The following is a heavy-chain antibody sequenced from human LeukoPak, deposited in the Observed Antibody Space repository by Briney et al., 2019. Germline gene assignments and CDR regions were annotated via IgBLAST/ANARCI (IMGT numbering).Heavy chain of an antibody. Sequence: GGSLRLSCAASGFTFSSYGMHWVRQAPGKGLEWVAVISYDGSNKYYADSVKGRFTISRDNSKNTLYLQMNSLRAEDMALYYCARGATDYYYYMDVWGKGTTVTVSS. J-gene: IGHJ6*03. CDR1: GFTFSSYG. D-gene: IGHD1-26*01. V-gene: IGHV3-30*03. CDR3: ARGATDYYYYMDV. CDR2: ISYDGSNK.